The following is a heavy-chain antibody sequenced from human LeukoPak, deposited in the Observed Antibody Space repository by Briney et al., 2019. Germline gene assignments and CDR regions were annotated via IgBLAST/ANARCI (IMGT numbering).Heavy chain of an antibody. CDR2: ISWNSGSI. Sequence: GGSLRLSCVASGFTFSSYWMSWVRQAPGKGLEWVSGISWNSGSIGYADSVKGRFTISRDNAKNSLYLQMNSLRAEDTALYYCAKDIGYSSGWYFDYWGQGTLVTVSS. D-gene: IGHD6-19*01. CDR1: GFTFSSYW. V-gene: IGHV3-9*01. J-gene: IGHJ4*02. CDR3: AKDIGYSSGWYFDY.